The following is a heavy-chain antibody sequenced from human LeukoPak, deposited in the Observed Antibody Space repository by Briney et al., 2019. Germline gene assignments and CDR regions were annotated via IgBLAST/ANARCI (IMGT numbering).Heavy chain of an antibody. CDR2: TIPVFGTK. V-gene: IGHV1-69*05. CDR3: ARDPGSAVRAPPYFDY. CDR1: GDTFISNA. Sequence: SVKVSYKASGDTFISNAFSWVRQAPGQGLEWMGGTIPVFGTKDYAPSFQGRVTISTDESTSTVYMELSSLRSEDTAVYYCARDPGSAVRAPPYFDYWGQGTVVTVSS. D-gene: IGHD2-15*01. J-gene: IGHJ4*02.